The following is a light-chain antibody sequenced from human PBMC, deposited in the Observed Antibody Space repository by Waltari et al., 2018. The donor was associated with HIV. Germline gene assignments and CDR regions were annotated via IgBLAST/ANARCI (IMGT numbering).Light chain of an antibody. J-gene: IGLJ3*02. CDR3: QSYDSSNHWV. CDR1: SGSIASNY. V-gene: IGLV6-57*02. Sequence: NFMLTQPHSVSESPGKTVTISCTGSSGSIASNYVQWYQQRPGSAPPTVIYEDNQRPSVVPDRFSGSIDSSSNSASLTISGLKTEDEADYDCQSYDSSNHWVFGGGTKLTVL. CDR2: EDN.